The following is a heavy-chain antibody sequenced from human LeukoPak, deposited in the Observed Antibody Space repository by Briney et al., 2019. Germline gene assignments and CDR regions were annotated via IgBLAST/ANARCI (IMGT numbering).Heavy chain of an antibody. D-gene: IGHD1-1*01. V-gene: IGHV4-38-2*01. J-gene: IGHJ4*02. CDR1: GYSISSGYY. Sequence: PSGTLSLTCAVSGYSISSGYYWVWIGQPPGKGLEWIGSIYHRGSTYYNPSLKSRVIISLDTSKNQFSLELSSVTAADTAVYYCARGTTMASFDYWGQGTLVTVSS. CDR2: IYHRGST. CDR3: ARGTTMASFDY.